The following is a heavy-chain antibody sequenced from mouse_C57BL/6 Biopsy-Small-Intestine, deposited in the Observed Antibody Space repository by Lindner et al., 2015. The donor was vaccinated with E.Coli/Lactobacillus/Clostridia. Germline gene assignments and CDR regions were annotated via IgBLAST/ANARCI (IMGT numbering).Heavy chain of an antibody. D-gene: IGHD1-1*02. J-gene: IGHJ1*01. V-gene: IGHV1-81*01. CDR1: GGTFSSYA. CDR3: ARGGRCSGGSCRQNYYFYGMDV. Sequence: SCKASGGTFSSYAISWVRQAPGQGLEWMGGIIPIFGTANYAQKFQGRVTITADESTSTAYMELSSLRSEDTAVYYCARGGRCSGGSCRQNYYFYGMDVWGQGTTVTASS. CDR2: IIPIFGTA.